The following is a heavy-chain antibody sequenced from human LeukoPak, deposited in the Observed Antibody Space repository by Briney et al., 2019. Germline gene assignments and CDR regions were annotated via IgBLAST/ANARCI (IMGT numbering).Heavy chain of an antibody. Sequence: GGSLKLSCAASGFTFSSYAMSWVRQAPGKGLEWVSAISGSGGSTYYADSVKGRFTISRDNSKNTLYLQMNSLRAEDTAVYYCAKTTSGSYYEFDYWGQGTLVTVSS. CDR1: GFTFSSYA. D-gene: IGHD1-26*01. CDR2: ISGSGGST. CDR3: AKTTSGSYYEFDY. J-gene: IGHJ4*02. V-gene: IGHV3-23*01.